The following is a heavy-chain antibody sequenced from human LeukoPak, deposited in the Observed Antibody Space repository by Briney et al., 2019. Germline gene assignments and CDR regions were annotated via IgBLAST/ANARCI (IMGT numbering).Heavy chain of an antibody. Sequence: GGSLRLSCAASGFTFSSYWMHWVRQAPGKGLEWVSSITSGSSYIYYADSVKGRFTISRDNAKNSLYLQMNSLRAEDTAVYYCARDPYSGSYGNYYYYFMDVWGKGTTVTISS. J-gene: IGHJ6*03. V-gene: IGHV3-21*01. CDR3: ARDPYSGSYGNYYYYFMDV. D-gene: IGHD1-26*01. CDR1: GFTFSSYW. CDR2: ITSGSSYI.